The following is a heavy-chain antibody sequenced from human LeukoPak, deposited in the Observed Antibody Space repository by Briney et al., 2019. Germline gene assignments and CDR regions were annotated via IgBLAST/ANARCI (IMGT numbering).Heavy chain of an antibody. V-gene: IGHV4-61*08. CDR2: ISYSGST. Sequence: PSETLSLTCAVSGGSVSSGDYYWSWIRQPPGKGLEWIGYISYSGSTNYNPSLKSRITISIDTSKNQFFLKFSSVTAADTAVYFCASGRGYSGSFFYYFDSWGQGTLATVSS. CDR3: ASGRGYSGSFFYYFDS. D-gene: IGHD1-26*01. CDR1: GGSVSSGDYY. J-gene: IGHJ4*02.